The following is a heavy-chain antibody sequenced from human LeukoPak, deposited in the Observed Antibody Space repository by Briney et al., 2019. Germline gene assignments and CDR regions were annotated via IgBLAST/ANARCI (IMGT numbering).Heavy chain of an antibody. D-gene: IGHD2-15*01. CDR3: AICSGGSCYYFDY. CDR2: INPNSGGA. J-gene: IGHJ4*02. CDR1: GYTFTGYY. V-gene: IGHV1-2*02. Sequence: GASVKVSCKASGYTFTGYYMHWVRQAPGQGLEWMGWINPNSGGANYAQKFQGRVTMTRDKSISTAYMELSRLRSDDTAVYYCAICSGGSCYYFDYWGQGTLVTVSS.